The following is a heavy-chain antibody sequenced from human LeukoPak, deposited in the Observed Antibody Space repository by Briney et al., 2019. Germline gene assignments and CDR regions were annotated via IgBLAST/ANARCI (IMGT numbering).Heavy chain of an antibody. J-gene: IGHJ3*02. V-gene: IGHV4-59*01. CDR1: GGSISSYY. CDR3: ARGAGTNAFDI. D-gene: IGHD6-13*01. CDR2: IYYSGST. Sequence: SETPSLTCTVSGGSISSYYWSWIRQPPGKGLEWIGYIYYSGSTNYNPSLKSRVTISVDTSKNQFSLKLSSVTAADTAVYYCARGAGTNAFDIWGQGTMVTVSS.